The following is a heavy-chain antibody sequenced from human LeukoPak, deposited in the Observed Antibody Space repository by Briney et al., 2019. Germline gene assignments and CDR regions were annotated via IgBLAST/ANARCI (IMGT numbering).Heavy chain of an antibody. CDR3: ARGSSYFDWLFFRSNWFDP. Sequence: PSETLSLTCAVYGGSFSGYYWSWIRQPPGKGLEWIGEINHSGSTNYNPSLKSRVTISVDTSKNQFSLKLSSVTAADTAVYCCARGSSYFDWLFFRSNWFDPWGQGTLVTVSS. CDR2: INHSGST. J-gene: IGHJ5*02. CDR1: GGSFSGYY. D-gene: IGHD3-9*01. V-gene: IGHV4-34*01.